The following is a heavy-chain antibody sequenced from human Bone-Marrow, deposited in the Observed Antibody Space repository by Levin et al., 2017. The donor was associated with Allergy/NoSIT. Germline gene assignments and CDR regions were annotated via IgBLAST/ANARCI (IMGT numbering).Heavy chain of an antibody. J-gene: IGHJ4*02. CDR1: GFSFSSYW. CDR2: INNDGSST. V-gene: IGHV3-74*01. Sequence: GGSLRLSCAASGFSFSSYWMHWVRQAPGKGLVWVSRINNDGSSTTYADSVKGRFTISRDNAKNTLYLQMNSLRAEDTAVYYCASVGLSGWGGMPNDHWGQGTLVTVSS. CDR3: ASVGLSGWGGMPNDH. D-gene: IGHD6-19*01.